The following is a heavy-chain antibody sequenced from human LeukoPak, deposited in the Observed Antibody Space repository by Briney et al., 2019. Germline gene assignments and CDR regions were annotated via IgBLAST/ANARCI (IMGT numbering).Heavy chain of an antibody. V-gene: IGHV4-59*01. Sequence: SETLSLTCTVSGGSISSYYWSWIRQPPGKGLEWIGYIYYSGSTNYNPSLKSRVTISVVTSKNQFSLKLSSVTAADTAVYYCARGGLDGVDAFDIWGQGTMVTVSS. D-gene: IGHD5-24*01. J-gene: IGHJ3*02. CDR3: ARGGLDGVDAFDI. CDR2: IYYSGST. CDR1: GGSISSYY.